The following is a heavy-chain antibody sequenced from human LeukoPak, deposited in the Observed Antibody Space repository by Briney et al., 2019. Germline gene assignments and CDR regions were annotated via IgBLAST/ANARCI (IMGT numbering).Heavy chain of an antibody. CDR3: ARGGGYSYGSFDY. CDR1: GLIFSNYW. Sequence: PGGSLRLSCAASGLIFSNYWMHWLRQAPGKGLVWVSRINRDGSSTIYADSVKGRFTISRDNAKNTLYLQMNSLRAEDTAVYYCARGGGYSYGSFDYWGQGTLVTVSS. J-gene: IGHJ4*02. V-gene: IGHV3-74*01. CDR2: INRDGSST. D-gene: IGHD5-18*01.